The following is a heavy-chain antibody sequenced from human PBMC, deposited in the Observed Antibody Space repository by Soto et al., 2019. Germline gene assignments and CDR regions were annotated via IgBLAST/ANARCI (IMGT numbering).Heavy chain of an antibody. V-gene: IGHV3-7*01. CDR2: IKQDGSEK. Sequence: EVQLVESGGGLVQPGGSLRLSCAASGFTFSSYWMSWVRQAPGKGLEWVANIKQDGSEKYYVDSVKGRFTISRDNAKNSLYLQMNSLRVDDTAVYYCARESLSGYDSPNAYWGQGTLVTVSS. J-gene: IGHJ1*01. CDR3: ARESLSGYDSPNAY. CDR1: GFTFSSYW. D-gene: IGHD5-12*01.